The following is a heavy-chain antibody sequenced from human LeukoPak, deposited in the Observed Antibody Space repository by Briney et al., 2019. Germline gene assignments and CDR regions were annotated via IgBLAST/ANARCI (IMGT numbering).Heavy chain of an antibody. J-gene: IGHJ4*02. Sequence: GESLKIPCKGSGYSFTTYWIGWVRQMPGKGLEWMGIIYPGDSDTRYSPSFQGQVTISADKSISTAYLQWSSLKASDTAMYYCARRPGRGYGSGSYFDYWGQGTLVTVSS. CDR3: ARRPGRGYGSGSYFDY. CDR1: GYSFTTYW. D-gene: IGHD3-10*01. CDR2: IYPGDSDT. V-gene: IGHV5-51*01.